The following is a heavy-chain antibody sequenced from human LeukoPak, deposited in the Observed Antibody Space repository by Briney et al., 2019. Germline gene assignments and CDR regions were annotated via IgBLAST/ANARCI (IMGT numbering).Heavy chain of an antibody. J-gene: IGHJ4*02. CDR2: ISYDGSNK. CDR3: AKDRRDGSGSFLFDY. V-gene: IGHV3-30*18. D-gene: IGHD3-10*01. Sequence: GGSLRLSCAASGFTFSSYGMHWVRQAPGKGLEWVAVISYDGSNKYYADSVKGRFTISRDNSKNTLYLQMNSLRAEDTAVYYCAKDRRDGSGSFLFDYWGQGTLVTVSS. CDR1: GFTFSSYG.